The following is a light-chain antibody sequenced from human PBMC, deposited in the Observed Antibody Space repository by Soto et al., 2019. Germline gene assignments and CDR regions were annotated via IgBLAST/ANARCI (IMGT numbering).Light chain of an antibody. CDR3: SSYTSSSSRV. CDR1: SSDVGGYNY. J-gene: IGLJ3*02. CDR2: DVS. V-gene: IGLV2-11*01. Sequence: QSALTQPRSVSGSPGQSVTISCTGTSSDVGGYNYVSWYQQYSGKAPKVMIYDVSKRPSGVPDRFSGSKSGNTASLTIFGLQAEDEGDYYCSSYTSSSSRVFGGGTKLTVL.